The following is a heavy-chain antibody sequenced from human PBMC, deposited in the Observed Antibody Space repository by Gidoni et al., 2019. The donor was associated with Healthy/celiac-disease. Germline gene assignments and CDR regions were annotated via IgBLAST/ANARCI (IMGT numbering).Heavy chain of an antibody. CDR3: ARGPADYVWGSYRYTFRSPFFDY. CDR2: INHSGST. D-gene: IGHD3-16*02. J-gene: IGHJ4*02. V-gene: IGHV4-34*01. Sequence: QVQLQQWGAGLLKPSETLSLTCAVYGGSFSGYYWSWIRQPPGKGLEWIGEINHSGSTNYNPSLKSRVTISVDTSKNQFSLKLSSVTAADTAVYYCARGPADYVWGSYRYTFRSPFFDYWGQGTLVTVSS. CDR1: GGSFSGYY.